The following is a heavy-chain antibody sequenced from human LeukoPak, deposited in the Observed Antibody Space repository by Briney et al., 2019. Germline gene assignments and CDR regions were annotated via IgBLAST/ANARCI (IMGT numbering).Heavy chain of an antibody. V-gene: IGHV1-69*05. CDR1: GGTFSSYA. J-gene: IGHJ3*02. CDR3: ARDPGSSSRLGQGAFDI. D-gene: IGHD6-6*01. Sequence: ASVKVSCKASGGTFSSYAISWVRQAPGQGLEWMGGIIPIFGTANYAQKFQGRVTITTDESTSTAYMELSSLRSEDTAVYYCARDPGSSSRLGQGAFDIWGQGTMVTVSS. CDR2: IIPIFGTA.